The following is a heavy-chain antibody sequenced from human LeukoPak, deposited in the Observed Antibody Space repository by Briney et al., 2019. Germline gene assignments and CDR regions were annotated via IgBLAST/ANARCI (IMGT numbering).Heavy chain of an antibody. Sequence: SGTLSLTCAVYGGSFTDYYWSWGRQSPGKGLEWIGEIHHSGSTNFNPSLKSRVTISVDTSKRQFSLKLSSVTAADTAVYYCAREPQHRSADYWGQGTLVTVSS. CDR2: IHHSGST. V-gene: IGHV4-34*01. CDR1: GGSFTDYY. J-gene: IGHJ4*02. CDR3: AREPQHRSADY.